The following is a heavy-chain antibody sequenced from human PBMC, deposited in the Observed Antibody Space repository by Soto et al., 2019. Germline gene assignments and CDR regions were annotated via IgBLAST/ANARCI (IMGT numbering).Heavy chain of an antibody. CDR3: ASRGFLGDGYNTYYHYCGLDV. Sequence: PSETLSLTCTVSGGSISSYYWSWIRQPPGKGLEWIGYIYYSGSTNYNPSLKSRVTISVDTSKNQFSLKLSSVTAADTAVYYCASRGFLGDGYNTYYHYCGLDVWGQGTTVTVSS. V-gene: IGHV4-59*08. J-gene: IGHJ6*02. D-gene: IGHD5-12*01. CDR1: GGSISSYY. CDR2: IYYSGST.